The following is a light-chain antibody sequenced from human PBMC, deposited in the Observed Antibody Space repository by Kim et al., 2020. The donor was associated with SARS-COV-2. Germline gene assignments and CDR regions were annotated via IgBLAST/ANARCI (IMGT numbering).Light chain of an antibody. CDR3: SSYRTGRTLVV. CDR1: SSDVGGYDY. V-gene: IGLV2-14*03. Sequence: QSALTQPASVSGSPGQSITISCTGTSSDVGGYDYVSWYQQHPGKAPRLLIYDVTARPSGVSNRFSGSKSANTASLTISGLLPEDEADYYCSSYRTGRTLVVYGSGTQLTVL. CDR2: DVT. J-gene: IGLJ2*01.